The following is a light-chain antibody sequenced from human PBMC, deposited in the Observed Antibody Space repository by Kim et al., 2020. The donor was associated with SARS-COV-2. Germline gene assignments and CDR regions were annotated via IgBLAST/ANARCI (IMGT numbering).Light chain of an antibody. CDR1: QSVLYSSNNKNY. V-gene: IGKV4-1*01. CDR2: WAS. CDR3: QQCYSTPWT. J-gene: IGKJ1*01. Sequence: DIVMTQSPASLAVSLGERATINCKSSQSVLYSSNNKNYLAWYQQKPGQPPKLLIYWASTRGSWVPDRCSGSGSGTDFTLTISSLQAEDVAVYYCQQCYSTPWTFGQGTKVDIK.